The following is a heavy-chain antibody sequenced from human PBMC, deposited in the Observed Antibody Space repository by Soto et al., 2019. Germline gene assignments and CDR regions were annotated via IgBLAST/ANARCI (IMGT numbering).Heavy chain of an antibody. CDR3: AKDRQPDGIWTFDY. CDR2: IIQNGET. D-gene: IGHD3-9*01. Sequence: EVQLLESGGHLVQPGGSLRLSCAASGFTLSTYTMNWVRQAPGKGLEWVSGIIQNGETYYTGSVKGRFTISRDNSKNLVYLQMDSLRADDADLYYCAKDRQPDGIWTFDYWGQGTLVTVSS. J-gene: IGHJ4*02. CDR1: GFTLSTYT. V-gene: IGHV3-23*01.